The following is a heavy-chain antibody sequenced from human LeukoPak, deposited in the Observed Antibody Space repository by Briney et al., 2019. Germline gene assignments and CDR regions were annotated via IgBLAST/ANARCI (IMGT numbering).Heavy chain of an antibody. CDR2: IKQDGSEK. V-gene: IGHV3-7*01. J-gene: IGHJ2*01. CDR1: GFTFSSYW. D-gene: IGHD6-19*01. CDR3: ARDRSYSSGWYFDL. Sequence: GGSLRLSCAASGFTFSSYWMSWVRQAPGKGLERVANIKQDGSEKYYVDSVKGRFTISRDNAKNSLYLQMNSLRAEDTAVYYCARDRSYSSGWYFDLWGRGTLVTVSS.